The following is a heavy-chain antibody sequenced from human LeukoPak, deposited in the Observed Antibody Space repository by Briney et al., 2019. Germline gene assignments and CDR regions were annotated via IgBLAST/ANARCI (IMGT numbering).Heavy chain of an antibody. CDR3: ARIDRLRYSGVYGMDV. CDR2: INYSGST. Sequence: SETLSLTCAVYGGSFSGYYWSWIRQPPGKGLEWIGEINYSGSTNYNPSLKSRVTISVDTSKNQFSLELSSVTAADTAVYYCARIDRLRYSGVYGMDVWGRGTTVTVSS. J-gene: IGHJ6*02. D-gene: IGHD6-13*01. CDR1: GGSFSGYY. V-gene: IGHV4-34*01.